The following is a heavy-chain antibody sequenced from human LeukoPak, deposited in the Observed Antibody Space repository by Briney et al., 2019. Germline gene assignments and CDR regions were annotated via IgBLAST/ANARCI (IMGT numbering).Heavy chain of an antibody. CDR3: ARIDAYYYYMDV. V-gene: IGHV4-39*07. CDR2: IYYSGST. CDR1: GGSISSSSYY. J-gene: IGHJ6*03. Sequence: SETLSLTCTVSGGSISSSSYYWGWIRQPPGKGLEWIGSIYYSGSTYYNPSLKSRVTMSVDTSKNQFSLKLSSVTAADTAVYYCARIDAYYYYMDVWGKGTTVTVSS.